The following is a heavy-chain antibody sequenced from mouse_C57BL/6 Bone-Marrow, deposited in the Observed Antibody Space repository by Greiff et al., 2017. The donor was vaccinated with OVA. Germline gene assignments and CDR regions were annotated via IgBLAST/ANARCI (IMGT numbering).Heavy chain of an antibody. Sequence: EVKVEESGGGLVKPGGSLKLSCAASGFTFSSYAMSWVRQTPEKRLEWVATISDGGSYTYYPDNVKGRFTISRDNAKNNLYLQMSHLKSEDTAMYYCARMGRLYYFDYWGQGTTLTVSS. V-gene: IGHV5-4*03. CDR2: ISDGGSYT. CDR3: ARMGRLYYFDY. J-gene: IGHJ2*01. CDR1: GFTFSSYA. D-gene: IGHD2-3*01.